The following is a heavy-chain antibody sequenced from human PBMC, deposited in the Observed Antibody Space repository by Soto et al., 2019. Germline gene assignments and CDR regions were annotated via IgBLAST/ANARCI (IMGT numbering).Heavy chain of an antibody. J-gene: IGHJ4*02. CDR2: IYHIGST. CDR1: GGSFSGYY. CDR3: ARGRYSSRWFYFDY. Sequence: SETLSLTCAVHGGSFSGYYWDWIRQPPGKGLEWIGYIYHIGSTNYNPSFKSRISTSADTSKNQFSLTVTSVTAADTAVYYCARGRYSSRWFYFDYRGQGIPVPVSS. V-gene: IGHV4-59*01. D-gene: IGHD6-13*01.